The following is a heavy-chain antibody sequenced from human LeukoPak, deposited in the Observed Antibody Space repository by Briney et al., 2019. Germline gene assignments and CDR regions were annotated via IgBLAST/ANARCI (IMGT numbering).Heavy chain of an antibody. J-gene: IGHJ4*02. V-gene: IGHV5-51*01. D-gene: IGHD1-1*01. CDR1: GYTFTNYW. CDR2: IYPGDSDT. Sequence: GESLKISCKGSGYTFTNYWIGWVRQIPGKGLEWMGSIYPGDSDTRYSPSFQGQVTMSADKSISTAYLQWSSLKASDTATYYCAREATTGIGFDYWGQGTLVTVSS. CDR3: AREATTGIGFDY.